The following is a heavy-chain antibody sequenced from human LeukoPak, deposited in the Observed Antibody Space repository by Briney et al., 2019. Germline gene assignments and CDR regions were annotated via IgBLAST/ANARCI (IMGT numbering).Heavy chain of an antibody. J-gene: IGHJ3*02. D-gene: IGHD1-14*01. CDR1: GGSISSGGYY. Sequence: SETLSLTCTVSGGSISSGGYYWSWIRQPPGKGLEWIGYIYHSGSTYYNPSLKSRVTISVDRSKNQFSLKLSSVTAADTAVYYCARGSNPAAFDIWGQGTMVAVSS. CDR3: ARGSNPAAFDI. CDR2: IYHSGST. V-gene: IGHV4-30-2*01.